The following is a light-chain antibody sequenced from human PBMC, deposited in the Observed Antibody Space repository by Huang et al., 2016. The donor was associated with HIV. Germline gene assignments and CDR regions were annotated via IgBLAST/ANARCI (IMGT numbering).Light chain of an antibody. Sequence: EIVMKQSPATLSVSLGEGPTLSCGASQSISSHLAWYQQIPGKAHRLLIYSSSTRATGIPARFRGSGSGTEFTRTIGSLQSEDFAIYYCQQCHKWPFTFGPGTKVEI. V-gene: IGKV3-15*01. CDR1: QSISSH. CDR3: QQCHKWPFT. CDR2: SSS. J-gene: IGKJ3*01.